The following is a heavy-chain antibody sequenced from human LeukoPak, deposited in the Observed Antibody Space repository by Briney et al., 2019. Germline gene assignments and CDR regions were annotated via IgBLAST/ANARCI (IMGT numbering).Heavy chain of an antibody. V-gene: IGHV3-30*03. CDR3: ARLLLEFCY. J-gene: IGHJ4*02. Sequence: GGSLRLSCAASGFTFNRYRIHWVRQAPGKGLEWVAVISYDGRYQFYADSVKGRFTVSRDNSKNTLFLQMNSLRAEDTAVYYCARLLLEFCYWGQGTLVTVSS. CDR1: GFTFNRYR. CDR2: ISYDGRYQ. D-gene: IGHD2/OR15-2a*01.